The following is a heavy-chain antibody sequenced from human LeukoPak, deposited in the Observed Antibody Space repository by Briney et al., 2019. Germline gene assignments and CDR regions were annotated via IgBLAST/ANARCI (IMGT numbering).Heavy chain of an antibody. CDR3: ARESYYGSGSYRYDY. J-gene: IGHJ4*02. Sequence: SETLSLTCTVSGGSVSSGSDFWSWIRQPPGKGLEWIGYIYYSGSTNYNPSLKSRVTISVDTSKNQFSLKLSSVTAADTAVYYCARESYYGSGSYRYDYWGQGTLVTGSS. CDR2: IYYSGST. CDR1: GGSVSSGSDF. D-gene: IGHD3-10*01. V-gene: IGHV4-61*01.